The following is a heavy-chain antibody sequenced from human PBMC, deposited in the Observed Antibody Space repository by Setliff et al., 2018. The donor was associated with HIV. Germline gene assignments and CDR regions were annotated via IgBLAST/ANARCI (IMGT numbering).Heavy chain of an antibody. Sequence: SVKVSCKASGGTFRSYSINWVRQAPGQGLEWMGGIHPIFGTTNYARDFMGRVSITADESTNTAYMELSSLRSDDSAIYYCARGIPRGTVFGVVGYFDYWGQGTPVTVSS. D-gene: IGHD3-3*01. CDR3: ARGIPRGTVFGVVGYFDY. V-gene: IGHV1-69*13. CDR1: GGTFRSYS. J-gene: IGHJ4*02. CDR2: IHPIFGTT.